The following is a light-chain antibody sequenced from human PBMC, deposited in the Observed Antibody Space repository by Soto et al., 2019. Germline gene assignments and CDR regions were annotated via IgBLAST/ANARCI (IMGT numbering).Light chain of an antibody. CDR3: LLYYGGAQPVV. CDR1: TGAVTSGHY. CDR2: STN. V-gene: IGLV7-43*01. J-gene: IGLJ2*01. Sequence: QAVVTQEPSLTVSPGGTVTLTCASSTGAVTSGHYPNWFQQKPGQAPRALIYSTNKKHSWTPARVSGSLLGGKAALTLSGVQPEDEAEYYCLLYYGGAQPVVFGVGTKLTVL.